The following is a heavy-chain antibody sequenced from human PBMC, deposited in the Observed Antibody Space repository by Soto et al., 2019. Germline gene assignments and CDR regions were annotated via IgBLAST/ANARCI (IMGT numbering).Heavy chain of an antibody. V-gene: IGHV4-61*01. CDR2: IYYSGST. CDR3: ARGKMARIPGPYGMDV. Sequence: PSENLSLSCTASGGSVSSGCYYWRWIRQPTGKGLEWIGYIYYSGSTNYNPSLKSRVTISVDTSKHQFSLKLSSVTAADTAVYYCARGKMARIPGPYGMDVWGQGTTVTVS. CDR1: GGSVSSGCYY. J-gene: IGHJ6*02. D-gene: IGHD5-12*01.